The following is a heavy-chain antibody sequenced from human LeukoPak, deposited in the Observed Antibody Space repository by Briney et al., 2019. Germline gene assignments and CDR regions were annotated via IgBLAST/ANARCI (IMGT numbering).Heavy chain of an antibody. CDR3: ARHRVPAAATSFDC. D-gene: IGHD6-13*01. Sequence: SETLSLTCTVSGGSISGYYWSWIRQPPGKGLEWIGYIYNSESTNYNPSLRSRVTISADTSKNQFSLKLSSVTAADTAVYFCARHRVPAAATSFDCWGQGTLVTVSS. J-gene: IGHJ4*02. CDR2: IYNSEST. CDR1: GGSISGYY. V-gene: IGHV4-59*08.